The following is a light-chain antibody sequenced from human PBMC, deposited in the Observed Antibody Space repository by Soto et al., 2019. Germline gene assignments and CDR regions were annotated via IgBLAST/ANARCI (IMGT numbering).Light chain of an antibody. J-gene: IGKJ5*01. CDR3: QQRSNWSGIT. CDR2: NAS. Sequence: EIVLTQSPATLSLSPGERATLSCRASQSISSYLAWYQQKPGQAPRLLIYNASNRATGVPLRFSGSGSGTDFTLTISSLEPEDFAVYYCQQRSNWSGITFGQGTRLEIK. CDR1: QSISSY. V-gene: IGKV3-11*01.